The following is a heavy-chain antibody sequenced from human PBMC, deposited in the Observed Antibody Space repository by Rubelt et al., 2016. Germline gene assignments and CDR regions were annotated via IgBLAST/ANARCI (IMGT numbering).Heavy chain of an antibody. Sequence: QVQLVQSGAEVKKPGASVKVSCKASGYTFTSYAMHWVRQAPGQRLAWLGWIKAGHGKQKYSQKFQVRVTITMDTSASTAYMELSSLRSEGTAVYYCARGDCSGGSCSRAFDIWGQGTMVTVSS. V-gene: IGHV1-3*01. J-gene: IGHJ3*02. D-gene: IGHD2-15*01. CDR3: ARGDCSGGSCSRAFDI. CDR1: GYTFTSYA. CDR2: IKAGHGKQ.